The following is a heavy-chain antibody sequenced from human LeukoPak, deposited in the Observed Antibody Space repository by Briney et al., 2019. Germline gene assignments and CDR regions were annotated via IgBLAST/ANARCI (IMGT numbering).Heavy chain of an antibody. D-gene: IGHD1-7*01. CDR3: GKAGGWNYVFVIDD. CDR2: IYYSGST. V-gene: IGHV4-59*01. CDR1: GGSISSYY. J-gene: IGHJ4*02. Sequence: SETLSLTCTVSGGSISSYYWSWIRQPPGKGLEWIGYIYYSGSTNYNPSLKSRVTISVDTSKNQFSLKLSSVTAADTAVYYCGKAGGWNYVFVIDDWGQGTLVTVSS.